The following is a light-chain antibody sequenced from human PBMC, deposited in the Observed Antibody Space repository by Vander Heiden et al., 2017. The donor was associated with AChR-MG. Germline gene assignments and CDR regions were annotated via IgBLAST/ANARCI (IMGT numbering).Light chain of an antibody. CDR2: KDS. CDR3: QAWDSSTVV. Sequence: SYELPQPPSVSVSPGQTASITCSGDKLGDKYTCWYQQKPGQSPVLVIDKDSKRASGIPERCSGSNSGNTATLTISGTQAMDEDDYYCQAWDSSTVVFGGGTKLTVL. V-gene: IGLV3-1*01. CDR1: KLGDKY. J-gene: IGLJ2*01.